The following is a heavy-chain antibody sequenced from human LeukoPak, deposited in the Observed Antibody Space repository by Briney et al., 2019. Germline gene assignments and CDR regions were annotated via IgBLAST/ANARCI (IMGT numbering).Heavy chain of an antibody. J-gene: IGHJ4*02. D-gene: IGHD2-15*01. CDR3: ANLRGRGAYACSGASCYSY. V-gene: IGHV3-23*01. Sequence: GEFLRLSCEASGFTFSSYAMSWVRQAPGKGLEWVSGVIASGGGTYYTDSVKGRFTISRDNSKNTLFLQMNSLRVEDTAVYYCANLRGRGAYACSGASCYSYWGQGTLVTAS. CDR1: GFTFSSYA. CDR2: VIASGGGT.